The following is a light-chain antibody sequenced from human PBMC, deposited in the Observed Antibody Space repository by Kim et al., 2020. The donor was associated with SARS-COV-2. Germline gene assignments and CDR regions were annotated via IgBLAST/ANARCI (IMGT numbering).Light chain of an antibody. J-gene: IGLJ3*02. CDR2: DTN. CDR3: FVSYGGAHWV. V-gene: IGLV7-46*01. Sequence: GGTVTLHCGTSTGGLTRRHHPYWFQRKHGQAPRTLIYDTNKRHSWTPARFSGSLLGGKAALTLSGAQPEDEAEYSCFVSYGGAHWVFGGGTQLTVL. CDR1: TGGLTRRHH.